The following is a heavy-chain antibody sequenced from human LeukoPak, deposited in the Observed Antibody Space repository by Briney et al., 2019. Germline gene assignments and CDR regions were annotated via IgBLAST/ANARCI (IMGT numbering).Heavy chain of an antibody. Sequence: PSETLSLTCTVSGGSISSSSYYWGWIRQPPGKGLEWIGSIYYSGSTYYNPSLKSRVTVSVDTSKNQFSLKLSSVTAADTAVYYCARSYSSSWYSSGDWLDPWGQGTLVTVSS. D-gene: IGHD6-13*01. CDR2: IYYSGST. V-gene: IGHV4-39*07. J-gene: IGHJ5*02. CDR1: GGSISSSSYY. CDR3: ARSYSSSWYSSGDWLDP.